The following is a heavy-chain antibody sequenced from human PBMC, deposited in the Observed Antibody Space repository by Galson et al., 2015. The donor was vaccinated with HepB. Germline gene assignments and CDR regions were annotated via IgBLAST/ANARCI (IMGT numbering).Heavy chain of an antibody. CDR1: GGTFSSYA. J-gene: IGHJ5*02. V-gene: IGHV1-69*04. Sequence: SVKVSCKASGGTFSSYAISWVRQAPGQGLEWMGRIIPILGIANYAQKFQGRVTITADKSTSTAYMELSSLRSEDTAVYYCARSIFRSSRGFFNWFDPWGQGTLVTVSS. CDR3: ARSIFRSSRGFFNWFDP. D-gene: IGHD3-3*02. CDR2: IIPILGIA.